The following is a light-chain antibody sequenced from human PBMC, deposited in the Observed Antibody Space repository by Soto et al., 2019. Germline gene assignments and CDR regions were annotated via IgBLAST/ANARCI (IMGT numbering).Light chain of an antibody. CDR3: QQSYNSPIT. CDR2: AAS. V-gene: IGKV1-27*01. CDR1: QDISNY. Sequence: DIQITQSPSSLSSSVLERFTITCRASQDISNYLAWYQQKPEKVPKLLIYAASTLQSGVPSRFSGSGSGTDFTLTISSLQPEDFATYHCQQSYNSPITFGQGTRLEIK. J-gene: IGKJ5*01.